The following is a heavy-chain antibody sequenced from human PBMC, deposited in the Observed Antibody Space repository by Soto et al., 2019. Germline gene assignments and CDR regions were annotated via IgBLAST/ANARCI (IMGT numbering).Heavy chain of an antibody. D-gene: IGHD1-1*01. CDR3: AFVSRYFESNVDY. CDR1: GSRLNSFC. CDR2: INSEGDST. Sequence: EVRLEESGGGLVQPGGSLRLSCAVSGSRLNSFCMHWVRQAPGKGLEWVSRINSEGDSTSCADSVLGRFTTSRDHATNTLYLQMNNLRAEDTALYYCAFVSRYFESNVDYWGQGTLVTVSS. J-gene: IGHJ4*02. V-gene: IGHV3-74*01.